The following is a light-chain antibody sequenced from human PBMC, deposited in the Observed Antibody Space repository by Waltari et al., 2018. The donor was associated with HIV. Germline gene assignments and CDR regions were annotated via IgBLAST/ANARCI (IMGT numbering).Light chain of an antibody. Sequence: QSVLTQPPSVSAAPGPKVTISCSVSTSHIWQNYVSWYQQIPETAPQLIIYDNKKRPSGIPDRFSGSKSGTSATLAITGLQTGDEADYFCGTWDSSVSAGVFGGGTKLTVL. CDR3: GTWDSSVSAGV. V-gene: IGLV1-51*01. CDR1: TSHIWQNY. J-gene: IGLJ3*02. CDR2: DNK.